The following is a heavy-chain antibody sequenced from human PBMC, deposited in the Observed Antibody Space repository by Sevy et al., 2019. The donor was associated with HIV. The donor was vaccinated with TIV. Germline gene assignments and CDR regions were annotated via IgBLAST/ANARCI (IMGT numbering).Heavy chain of an antibody. V-gene: IGHV6-1*01. CDR2: TYYRSKWYN. Sequence: SQTLSLTCAISGDSVSSNGAAWNWIRQSPSRGLEWLGRTYYRSKWYNNYAVSVKSRITINPDTSKNQFSLHLDSMTPEETAVYYYARAVTTWDGREGNCFDSWGQGILVTVSS. D-gene: IGHD4-17*01. J-gene: IGHJ5*01. CDR3: ARAVTTWDGREGNCFDS. CDR1: GDSVSSNGAA.